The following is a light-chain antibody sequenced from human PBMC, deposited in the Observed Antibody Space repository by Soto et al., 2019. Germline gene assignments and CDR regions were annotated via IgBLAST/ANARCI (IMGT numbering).Light chain of an antibody. Sequence: EIVLTQSPATLSLSPGERATLSCRASQSISRYLAWYQQKPGQAPRLLIFGASNRATGIPARFSGSGSGTDFTLTISSLEPEDFAVYYCQQRSSWPLTFGGGTKVEIK. V-gene: IGKV3-11*01. CDR1: QSISRY. CDR2: GAS. CDR3: QQRSSWPLT. J-gene: IGKJ4*01.